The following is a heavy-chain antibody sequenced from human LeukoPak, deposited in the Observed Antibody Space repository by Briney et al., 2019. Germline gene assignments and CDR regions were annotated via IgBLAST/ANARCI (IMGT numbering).Heavy chain of an antibody. D-gene: IGHD4-17*01. CDR1: XGSFSGYY. Sequence: TLSLTCXXXXGSFSGYYWSWIRQPPGKGLEWIGEINHSGSTNYNPSLKSRVTISVDTSKNQFSLKLSSVTAADTAVYYCARPRYDDYAFQHWGQGTLVTVSS. CDR3: ARPRYDDYAFQH. J-gene: IGHJ1*01. V-gene: IGHV4-34*01. CDR2: INHSGST.